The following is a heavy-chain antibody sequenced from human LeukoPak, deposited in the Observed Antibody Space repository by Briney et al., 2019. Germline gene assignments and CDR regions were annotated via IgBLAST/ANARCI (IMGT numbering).Heavy chain of an antibody. CDR2: ISYTGST. CDR1: GGSISSYY. Sequence: SETLSLTCTVSGGSISSYYWSWIRQPPGKGLEWIGYISYTGSTNYNPSLKGRVTISVETSKNQFSLKLKSVTAADTAVYGSGNDFRFDPWGQGALVTVSS. J-gene: IGHJ5*02. D-gene: IGHD3-10*01. CDR3: GNDFRFDP. V-gene: IGHV4-59*01.